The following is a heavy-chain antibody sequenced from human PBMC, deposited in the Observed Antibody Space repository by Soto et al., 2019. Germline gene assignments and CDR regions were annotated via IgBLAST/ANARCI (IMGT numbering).Heavy chain of an antibody. Sequence: ASVKVSCKASGYTFTIYYMHWVRQAPGQGLEWMGIINPSGGSTSYAQKFQGRVTMTRDTSTSTVYMELSSLRSEDTAVYYCARDSRSPTLPYDAFDIWGQGTMVTVSS. CDR3: ARDSRSPTLPYDAFDI. D-gene: IGHD3-16*01. CDR2: INPSGGST. J-gene: IGHJ3*02. V-gene: IGHV1-46*01. CDR1: GYTFTIYY.